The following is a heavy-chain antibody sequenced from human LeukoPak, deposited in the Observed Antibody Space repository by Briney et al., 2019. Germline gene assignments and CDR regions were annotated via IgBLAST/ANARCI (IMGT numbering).Heavy chain of an antibody. CDR2: IYYSGST. V-gene: IGHV4-39*07. Sequence: SETLSLTCTVSGGSISSSSYYWGWIRQPPGKGLEWIGSIYYSGSTNYNPSLKSRVTISVDTSKNQFSLKLSSVTAADTAVYYCAREGSRHYYDSSGYSRYFQHWGQGTLVTVSS. CDR3: AREGSRHYYDSSGYSRYFQH. D-gene: IGHD3-22*01. CDR1: GGSISSSSYY. J-gene: IGHJ1*01.